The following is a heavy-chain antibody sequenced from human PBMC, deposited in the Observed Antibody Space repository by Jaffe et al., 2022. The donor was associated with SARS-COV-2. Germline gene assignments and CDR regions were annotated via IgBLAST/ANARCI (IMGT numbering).Heavy chain of an antibody. J-gene: IGHJ3*01. D-gene: IGHD3-10*01. CDR3: ARDGSLLGVPPEITPSDGFDV. CDR2: ISDSGRTI. Sequence: EVLLVESGGGLVQPGGSLRVSCVASGFTFSNYEMNWLRQAPGKGLEWVSYISDSGRTIYYADSVKGRFTISRDNAKNSLYLQMNSLRAEDTAIYYCARDGSLLGVPPEITPSDGFDVWGQGTKVTVSS. CDR1: GFTFSNYE. V-gene: IGHV3-48*03.